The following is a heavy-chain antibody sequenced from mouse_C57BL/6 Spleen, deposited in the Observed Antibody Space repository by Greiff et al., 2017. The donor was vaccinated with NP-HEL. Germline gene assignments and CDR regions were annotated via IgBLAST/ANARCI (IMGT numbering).Heavy chain of an antibody. CDR3: ARKGVYYHGNYFDY. CDR1: GYTFTSYW. CDR2: IYPSDSET. Sequence: QVQLQQPGAELVRPGSSVKLSCKASGYTFTSYWMDWVKQRPGQGLAWIGNIYPSDSETHYNQKFKDKATLTVDKSSSTAYMQLSSLTSEDSAVYYCARKGVYYHGNYFDYWGQGTTLTVSS. V-gene: IGHV1-61*01. J-gene: IGHJ2*01. D-gene: IGHD1-1*01.